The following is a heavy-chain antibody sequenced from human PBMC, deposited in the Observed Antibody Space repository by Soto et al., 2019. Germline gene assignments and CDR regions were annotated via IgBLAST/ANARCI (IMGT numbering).Heavy chain of an antibody. Sequence: GGSLRLSCAASGFTFSSYAMSWVRQAPGKGPEWVSAISGSGGSTYYADSVKGRFTISRDNSKNTLYLQMNSLRPEDTAVYYCAIISSSSGYWGQGSLVTIAS. D-gene: IGHD6-6*01. V-gene: IGHV3-23*01. J-gene: IGHJ4*02. CDR1: GFTFSSYA. CDR3: AIISSSSGY. CDR2: ISGSGGST.